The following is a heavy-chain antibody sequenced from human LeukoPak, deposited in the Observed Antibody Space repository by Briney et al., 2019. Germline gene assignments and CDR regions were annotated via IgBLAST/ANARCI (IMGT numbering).Heavy chain of an antibody. J-gene: IGHJ4*02. CDR1: GFTFKSYG. Sequence: GGSLRLSCAASGFTFKSYGMTWVRQVPGKGLEWVSSITGAGSSTKYADSVDGRFTISRDNSKNTLSLQMTGLRAEDTAVYYCARKVAVAMDLDYWGQGTLVTVSS. CDR2: ITGAGSST. V-gene: IGHV3-23*01. CDR3: ARKVAVAMDLDY. D-gene: IGHD5-18*01.